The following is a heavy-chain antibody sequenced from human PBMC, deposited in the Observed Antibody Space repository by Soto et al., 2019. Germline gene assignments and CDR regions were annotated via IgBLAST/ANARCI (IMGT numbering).Heavy chain of an antibody. CDR2: ISSSSTYI. J-gene: IGHJ3*02. V-gene: IGHV3-21*01. CDR1: GFTFSGYS. D-gene: IGHD2-2*01. CDR3: ATDSRFCTSTNCDHNALDI. Sequence: EVRLVESGGGLVKPGGSLRLSCAASGFTFSGYSLNWVRQTPGKGLEWVSSISSSSTYIYYADSVKGRFTISRDNAKKSLYLQMNSLRAEDTAVYYCATDSRFCTSTNCDHNALDIWGQGTMVTVSS.